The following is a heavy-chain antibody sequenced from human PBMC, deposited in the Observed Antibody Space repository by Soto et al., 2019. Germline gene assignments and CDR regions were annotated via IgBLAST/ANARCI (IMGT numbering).Heavy chain of an antibody. J-gene: IGHJ6*03. CDR1: GFTFSSYS. Sequence: EVQLVESGGGLVKPGGSLRLSCAASGFTFSSYSMNWVRQAPGKGLEWVSSISSSSSYIYYADSVKGRFTISRDNARISLYLQMNSLRAEDMAVYYCARANGYWGPPYYYMDVLGKGTTVTVSS. D-gene: IGHD2-2*03. CDR3: ARANGYWGPPYYYMDV. CDR2: ISSSSSYI. V-gene: IGHV3-21*01.